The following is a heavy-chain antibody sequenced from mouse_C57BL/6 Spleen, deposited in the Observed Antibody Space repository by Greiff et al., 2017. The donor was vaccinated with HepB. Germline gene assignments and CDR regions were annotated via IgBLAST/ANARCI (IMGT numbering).Heavy chain of an antibody. V-gene: IGHV1-50*01. CDR3: VRATGTTGYWDFDV. Sequence: VQLQQPGAELVKPGASVKLSCKASGYTFTSYWMQWVKQRPGQGLEWIGEINPSDSYTNYNQKFKGKATLTVDTSSSTAYMQLSSLTSEDSAVYYWVRATGTTGYWDFDVWGTATTVTVS. J-gene: IGHJ1*03. CDR2: INPSDSYT. D-gene: IGHD4-1*01. CDR1: GYTFTSYW.